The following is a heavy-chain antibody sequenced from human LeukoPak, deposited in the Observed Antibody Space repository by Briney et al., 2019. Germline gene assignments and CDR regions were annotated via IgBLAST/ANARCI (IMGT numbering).Heavy chain of an antibody. CDR3: ARGSRELYYFDY. J-gene: IGHJ4*02. D-gene: IGHD1-7*01. CDR2: IYYSGST. CDR1: GGSISSYY. Sequence: SETLSLTCTVSGGSISSYYWSWIRQPPGKGLEWIGYIYYSGSTKYNPSLKSRVTISVDASKTQFSLKLNSVTAADTAVYYYARGSRELYYFDYWGQGTLVTVSS. V-gene: IGHV4-59*01.